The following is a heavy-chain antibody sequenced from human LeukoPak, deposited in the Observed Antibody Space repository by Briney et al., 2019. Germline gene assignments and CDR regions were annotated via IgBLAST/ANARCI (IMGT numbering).Heavy chain of an antibody. V-gene: IGHV1-18*01. Sequence: ASVTVSCKASGYTFTSYGISWVRQAPGQGLEWMGWISAYNGNTNYAQKLQGRVTMTTDTSTSTAYMELRSLRSDDTAVYYCARDRRVITFGGVMVDWGQGTLVTVSS. CDR2: ISAYNGNT. J-gene: IGHJ4*02. CDR1: GYTFTSYG. CDR3: ARDRRVITFGGVMVD. D-gene: IGHD3-16*01.